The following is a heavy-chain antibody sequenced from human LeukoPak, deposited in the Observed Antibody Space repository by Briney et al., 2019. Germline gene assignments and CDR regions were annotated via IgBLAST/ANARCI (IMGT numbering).Heavy chain of an antibody. CDR1: GFSVRDNY. CDR3: ARGTFSPQGSYYGH. D-gene: IGHD3-10*01. V-gene: IGHV3-53*01. CDR2: LYSGGAA. J-gene: IGHJ4*02. Sequence: AGRSLRLSCAVSGFSVRDNYLNWVRQTLGGGLECVSVLYSGGAAYYADSVKGRFTISRDTSKNTLSLQMNSLRVEDTALYYCARGTFSPQGSYYGHWGQGTRVTVSS.